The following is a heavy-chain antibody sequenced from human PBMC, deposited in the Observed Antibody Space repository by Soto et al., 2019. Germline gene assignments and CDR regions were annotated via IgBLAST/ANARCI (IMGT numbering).Heavy chain of an antibody. CDR1: GFSRSTSGVG. CDR3: AHSYGDYAPGWWYFDL. CDR2: IYWNDDK. D-gene: IGHD4-17*01. J-gene: IGHJ2*01. Sequence: SGRTLVNPTQTLTLTFTFCGFSRSTSGVGVGWIRQPPGKALEWLALIYWNDDKRYSPSLKSRLTITKDTSKNQVVLTMTNMDPVDTATYYCAHSYGDYAPGWWYFDLWGRGTLVTVSS. V-gene: IGHV2-5*01.